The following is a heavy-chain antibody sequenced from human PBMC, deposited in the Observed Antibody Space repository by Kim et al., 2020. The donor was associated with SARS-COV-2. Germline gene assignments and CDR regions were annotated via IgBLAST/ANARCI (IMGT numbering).Heavy chain of an antibody. Sequence: GGSLRLSCAASGFTFSSYWMSWVRQAPGKGLEWVANIKQDGSEKYYVDSVKGRFTISRDNAKNSLYLQMNSLRAEDTAVYYCARDGPPFPDYYDSSGYTGYWYFDLWGRGTLVTVSS. CDR2: IKQDGSEK. D-gene: IGHD3-22*01. CDR3: ARDGPPFPDYYDSSGYTGYWYFDL. V-gene: IGHV3-7*01. J-gene: IGHJ2*01. CDR1: GFTFSSYW.